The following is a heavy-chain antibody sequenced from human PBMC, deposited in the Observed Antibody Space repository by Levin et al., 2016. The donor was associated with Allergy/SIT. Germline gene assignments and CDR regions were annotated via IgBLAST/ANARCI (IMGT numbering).Heavy chain of an antibody. CDR2: IYPGDSDT. CDR3: AKLFSGSRRWDAFDI. CDR1: GYSFTTYW. J-gene: IGHJ3*02. Sequence: GESLKISCKGSGYSFTTYWIAWVRQMPGKGLEWMGTIYPGDSDTRYRQSFQGQVTISVDKSISTAYVQWNSLKASDTAMYYCAKLFSGSRRWDAFDIWGQGTMVTVSS. V-gene: IGHV5-51*01. D-gene: IGHD1-26*01.